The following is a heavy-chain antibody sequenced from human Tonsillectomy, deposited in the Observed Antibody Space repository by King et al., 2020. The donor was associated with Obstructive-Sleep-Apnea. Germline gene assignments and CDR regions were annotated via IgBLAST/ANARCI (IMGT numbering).Heavy chain of an antibody. D-gene: IGHD3-9*01. CDR3: ARETLTGYNEPDY. V-gene: IGHV4-38-2*02. Sequence: PLQESGPGLVNPSETLSLTCIVSGFSIRDGYYWGWIRQPPGKGLEWIGSVYHSGSTNYNPTLKSRVSISVDTSKNQFSLMLSSVTAADTAVYFCARETLTGYNEPDYWGQGTLVTVSS. CDR1: GFSIRDGYY. CDR2: VYHSGST. J-gene: IGHJ4*02.